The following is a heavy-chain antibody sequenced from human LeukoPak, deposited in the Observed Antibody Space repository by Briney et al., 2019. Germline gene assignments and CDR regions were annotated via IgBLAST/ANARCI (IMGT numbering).Heavy chain of an antibody. CDR3: ARGRYSSSWYYFDY. J-gene: IGHJ4*02. V-gene: IGHV3-53*01. D-gene: IGHD6-13*01. CDR2: IYSGGST. Sequence: QPGGSLRLSCAASGFTVSSNYMSWVRQAPGKGLEWVSVIYSGGSTYYADSVKGRFTISSDNSKNTLYLQMNSLRAEDTAVYYCARGRYSSSWYYFDYWGQGTLVTVSS. CDR1: GFTVSSNY.